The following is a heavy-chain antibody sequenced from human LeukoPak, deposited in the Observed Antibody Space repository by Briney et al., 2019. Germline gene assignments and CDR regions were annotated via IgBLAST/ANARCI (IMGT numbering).Heavy chain of an antibody. Sequence: PSETLSLTCAVYGGAFSGYYWSWIRQPPGKGLEWIGEINHSGSINYNPSLKSRVTISVDTSKNQFSLKLSSVTAADTAVYYCAREGSSSFHWGQGTLVTVSS. CDR1: GGAFSGYY. J-gene: IGHJ4*02. D-gene: IGHD6-6*01. CDR3: AREGSSSFH. V-gene: IGHV4-34*01. CDR2: INHSGSI.